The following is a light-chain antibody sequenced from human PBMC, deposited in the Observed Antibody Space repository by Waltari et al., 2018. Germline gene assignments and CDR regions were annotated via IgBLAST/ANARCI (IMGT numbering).Light chain of an antibody. CDR3: SSYTNSNTLV. Sequence: QSALTQPASVSGSPGQSITISCTGTSSDVGGYNHNSWYQQPPGKAPKLMIYDVRNRPSGVSDRFSGSKSGNSASLTISGLQAEDEADYYCSSYTNSNTLVFGGGTNLTVL. V-gene: IGLV2-14*03. J-gene: IGLJ2*01. CDR1: SSDVGGYNH. CDR2: DVR.